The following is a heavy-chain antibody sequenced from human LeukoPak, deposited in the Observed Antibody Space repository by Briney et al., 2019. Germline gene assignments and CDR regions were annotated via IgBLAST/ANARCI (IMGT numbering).Heavy chain of an antibody. D-gene: IGHD1-26*01. V-gene: IGHV3-7*01. CDR2: IDQGGSLK. Sequence: GGSLRLSCATSGFTFNTYWLIWVRQAPGKGLEWLANIDQGGSLKYYVDSLKGRFTISRDNAKNSLYLQMSSLRAEDTAVYYCVRDKGGRSGAIYYDAFDVWGQGTMVTVSS. CDR3: VRDKGGRSGAIYYDAFDV. J-gene: IGHJ3*01. CDR1: GFTFNTYW.